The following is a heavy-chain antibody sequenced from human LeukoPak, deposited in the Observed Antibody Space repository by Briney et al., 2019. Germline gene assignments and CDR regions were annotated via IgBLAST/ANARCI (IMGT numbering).Heavy chain of an antibody. CDR1: GYTLTELS. J-gene: IGHJ5*02. CDR3: ATSQRVRGVTGGFDP. CDR2: FDPGDGET. D-gene: IGHD3-10*01. V-gene: IGHV1-24*01. Sequence: ASVKVSCKVSGYTLTELSMHWVRQAPGKGLEWMGGFDPGDGETIYAQKFQGRVTMTEDTSTDTAYMELSSLRSEDTAVYYCATSQRVRGVTGGFDPWGQGTLVTVSS.